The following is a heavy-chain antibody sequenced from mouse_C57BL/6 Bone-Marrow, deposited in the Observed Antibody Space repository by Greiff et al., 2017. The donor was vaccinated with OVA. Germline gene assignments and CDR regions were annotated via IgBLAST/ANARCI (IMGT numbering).Heavy chain of an antibody. V-gene: IGHV5-9*01. J-gene: IGHJ3*01. CDR3: ARRPH. Sequence: EVQGVESGGGLVKPGGSLKLSCAASGFTFSSYTMSWVRQPPEKRLEWVATISGGGGNTYYPDSVKGRFTISRDNAKNTLYMQMSSLRSEDTALYYCARRPHCGQGTLVTVSA. CDR2: ISGGGGNT. CDR1: GFTFSSYT.